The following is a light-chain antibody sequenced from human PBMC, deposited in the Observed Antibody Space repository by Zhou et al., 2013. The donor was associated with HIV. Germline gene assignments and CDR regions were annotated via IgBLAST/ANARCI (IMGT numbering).Light chain of an antibody. Sequence: DIQLTQSPSAMSASIGDRVTLTCRASQDISNYLAWFQQKPGQVPSLLIYSASTLQSGVPSRFSASGSGTEFTLTINTLQPEDFATYYCQQLNSYPLTFGGGTKVEIK. J-gene: IGKJ4*01. CDR3: QQLNSYPLT. CDR1: QDISNY. CDR2: SAS. V-gene: IGKV1-17*03.